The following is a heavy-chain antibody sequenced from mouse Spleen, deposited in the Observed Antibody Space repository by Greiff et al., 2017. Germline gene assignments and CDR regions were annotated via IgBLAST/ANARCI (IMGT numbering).Heavy chain of an antibody. Sequence: QVQLKQSGAELARPGASVKMSCKASGYTFTSYTMHWVKQRPGQGLEWIGYINPSSGYTKYNQKFKDKATLTADKSSSTAYMQLSSLTSEDSAVYYCARPYYYGSSYYYFDYWGQGTTLTVSS. CDR1: GYTFTSYT. V-gene: IGHV1-4*01. CDR2: INPSSGYT. D-gene: IGHD1-1*01. CDR3: ARPYYYGSSYYYFDY. J-gene: IGHJ2*01.